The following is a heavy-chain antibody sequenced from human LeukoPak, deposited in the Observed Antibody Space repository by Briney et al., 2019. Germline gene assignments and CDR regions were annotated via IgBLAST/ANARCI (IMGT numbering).Heavy chain of an antibody. J-gene: IGHJ4*02. CDR2: ISGSGGST. CDR3: AKDPSGWYLNNYWGYYFDY. Sequence: PGGSLRLSCAASGFTLSSYSMNWVRQAPGKGLEWVSAISGSGGSTYYADSVKGRFTISRDNSKNTLYLQMNSLRAEDTAVYYCAKDPSGWYLNNYWGYYFDYWGQGTLVTVSS. CDR1: GFTLSSYS. D-gene: IGHD6-19*01. V-gene: IGHV3-23*01.